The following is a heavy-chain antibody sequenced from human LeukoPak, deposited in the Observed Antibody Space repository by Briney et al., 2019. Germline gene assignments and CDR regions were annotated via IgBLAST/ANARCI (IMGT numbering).Heavy chain of an antibody. V-gene: IGHV3-7*01. CDR2: IKQDGSEK. Sequence: GGSLRLSCAASGFTFSTYWMSWVRQAPGKGLEWVANIKQDGSEKYSVDSVKGRFTISRDNAKKSLYLQMNSLRADDTAVYYCAINGGTYRPHAFDIWGHGTMVIVSS. D-gene: IGHD1-26*01. J-gene: IGHJ3*02. CDR1: GFTFSTYW. CDR3: AINGGTYRPHAFDI.